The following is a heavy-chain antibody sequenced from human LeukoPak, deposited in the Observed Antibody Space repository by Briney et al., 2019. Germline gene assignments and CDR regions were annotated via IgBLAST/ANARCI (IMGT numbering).Heavy chain of an antibody. CDR3: ATVTVTPGYYYYYGMDV. CDR2: FDPEDGET. D-gene: IGHD4-11*01. J-gene: IGHJ6*02. Sequence: ASVKVSCKVSGYTLTELSMHWVRQAPGKGLEWMGGFDPEDGETIYAQKFQGRDTMTEDTSTDTAYMELSSLRSEDTAVYYCATVTVTPGYYYYYGMDVWGQGTTVTVSS. CDR1: GYTLTELS. V-gene: IGHV1-24*01.